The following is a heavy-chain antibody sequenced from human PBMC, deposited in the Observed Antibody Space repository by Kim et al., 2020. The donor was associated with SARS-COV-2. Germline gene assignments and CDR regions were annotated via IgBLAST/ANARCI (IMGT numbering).Heavy chain of an antibody. CDR3: ARVRVDDYGDYLYYFYGMDV. J-gene: IGHJ6*02. V-gene: IGHV1-69*04. CDR1: RGTFRSFA. CDR2: IIPILGIA. D-gene: IGHD4-17*01. Sequence: SVKVSCKASRGTFRSFAINWVRQAPGQGLEWMGRIIPILGIANYAQKFQGRVTISADKSTSTADMELSGLTSEDTGVYYCARVRVDDYGDYLYYFYGMDVWGQGTTVTVSS.